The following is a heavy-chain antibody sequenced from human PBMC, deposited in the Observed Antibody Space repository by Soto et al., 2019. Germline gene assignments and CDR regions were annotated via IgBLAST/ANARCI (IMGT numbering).Heavy chain of an antibody. J-gene: IGHJ4*02. CDR2: IFPGDADT. V-gene: IGHV5-51*01. CDR1: GYSFGSEW. D-gene: IGHD3-16*01. CDR3: ARVHMITFDGLFPRAYYFNS. Sequence: GESLKISRKGSGYSFGSEWIGWVRQMPGKGLECMGIIFPGDADTRYSPSLEGQVIISADTSLSTAYLEWTSLKASDTATYYCARVHMITFDGLFPRAYYFNSWGQGTRVTVSS.